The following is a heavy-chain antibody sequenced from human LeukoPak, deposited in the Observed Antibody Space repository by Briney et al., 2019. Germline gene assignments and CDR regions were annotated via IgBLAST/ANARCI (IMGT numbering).Heavy chain of an antibody. CDR3: AKDRLAITMVRGGPFDY. D-gene: IGHD3-10*01. V-gene: IGHV3-48*04. CDR1: GSTFSVHT. J-gene: IGHJ4*02. CDR2: ISNTGSVI. Sequence: PGGSLRLSCAASGSTFSVHTMNWVRQAPGKGLEWISYISNTGSVIYYADSVKGRFTISRDNAKNSLYLQMNSLRAEDTAVYYCAKDRLAITMVRGGPFDYWGQGTLVTVSS.